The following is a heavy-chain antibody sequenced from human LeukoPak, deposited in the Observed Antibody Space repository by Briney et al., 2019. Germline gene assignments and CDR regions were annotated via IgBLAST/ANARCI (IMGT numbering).Heavy chain of an antibody. Sequence: SVKVSCKASGSTFSSYAISWVRQAPGQGLEWMGRIIPILGIANYAQKFQGRVTITADKSTSTAYMELSSLRSEDTAVYYCARDSSSYLYYYYGMDAWGQGTTVTVSS. D-gene: IGHD6-6*01. CDR1: GSTFSSYA. CDR3: ARDSSSYLYYYYGMDA. J-gene: IGHJ6*02. V-gene: IGHV1-69*04. CDR2: IIPILGIA.